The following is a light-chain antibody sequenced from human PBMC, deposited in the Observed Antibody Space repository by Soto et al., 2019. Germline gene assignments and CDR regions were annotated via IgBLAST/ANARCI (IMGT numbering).Light chain of an antibody. CDR1: QSVDIN. CDR3: QQSNNWPWT. J-gene: IGKJ1*01. V-gene: IGKV3-15*01. Sequence: EIVLTQSPATLSVSPGERVTLSCRASQSVDINLAWYQQKPGQAPRLLIYGASTRATDMPGTFSGSGSGTEFTLTISSLQSEDFAVYYCQQSNNWPWTFGQGTNVEIK. CDR2: GAS.